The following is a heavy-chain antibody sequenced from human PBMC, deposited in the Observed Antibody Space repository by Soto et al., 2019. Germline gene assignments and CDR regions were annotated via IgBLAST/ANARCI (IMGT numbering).Heavy chain of an antibody. Sequence: QVQLVQSGAEVQKPGSSVKVSCKASGGTFSSYAISWVRQAPGQGLEWMGGIIPIFGTANYAQKFQGRVTITADESTSTAYMELSSLRSEDTAVYYCAREGRYYDSSGYAPRIVASYYYYGMDVWGQGTTVTVSS. V-gene: IGHV1-69*01. CDR1: GGTFSSYA. J-gene: IGHJ6*02. CDR2: IIPIFGTA. D-gene: IGHD3-22*01. CDR3: AREGRYYDSSGYAPRIVASYYYYGMDV.